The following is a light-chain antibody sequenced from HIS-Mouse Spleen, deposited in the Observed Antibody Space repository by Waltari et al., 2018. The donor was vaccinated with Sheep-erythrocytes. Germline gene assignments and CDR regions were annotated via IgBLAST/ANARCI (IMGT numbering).Light chain of an antibody. CDR3: CSYAGSSTPWV. CDR1: SSDVGSYNL. CDR2: EGS. J-gene: IGLJ3*02. Sequence: QSALTQPASASGSPGQSITISCTGTSSDVGSYNLVSWYQQHPGKAPKLMIYEGSKRPSGVSNPFSGAKSGNTASLTISGLQADDEADYYCCSYAGSSTPWVFGGGTKLTVL. V-gene: IGLV2-23*01.